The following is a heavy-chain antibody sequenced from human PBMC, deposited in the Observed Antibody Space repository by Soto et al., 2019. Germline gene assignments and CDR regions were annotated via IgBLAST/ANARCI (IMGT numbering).Heavy chain of an antibody. J-gene: IGHJ4*02. CDR1: CGTIGYYS. Sequence: ETLALTFRVSCGTIGYYSWNWIRQPPWKVLDLIGYIFYRGETKYNPSHSLWSRVTISTDTSKNQVSLTLTSVTAADTAVYYCARGSNSNFEGNIVWGQGTLVTVSS. V-gene: IGHV4-59*13. D-gene: IGHD4-4*01. CDR3: ARGSNSNFEGNIV. CDR2: IFYRGET.